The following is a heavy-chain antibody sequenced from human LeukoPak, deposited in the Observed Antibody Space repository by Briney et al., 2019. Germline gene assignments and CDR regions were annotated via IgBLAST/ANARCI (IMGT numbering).Heavy chain of an antibody. V-gene: IGHV3-11*04. CDR3: ARVGFYDFWSGTSYLDY. Sequence: GGSLRLSCAASGFTFSDHYMSWIRQSPGKGLEWVSYISHTGTTLYYAHSVKGRFTLSRDNAKNSLYLQVNSLRVEDTAMYYCARVGFYDFWSGTSYLDYWGQGTLVTVSS. CDR1: GFTFSDHY. D-gene: IGHD3-3*01. J-gene: IGHJ4*02. CDR2: ISHTGTTL.